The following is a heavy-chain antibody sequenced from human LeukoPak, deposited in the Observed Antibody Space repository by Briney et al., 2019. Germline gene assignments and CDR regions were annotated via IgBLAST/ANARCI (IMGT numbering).Heavy chain of an antibody. D-gene: IGHD2-2*01. V-gene: IGHV1-18*01. CDR1: GYTFTSYG. CDR2: ISAYNGNT. Sequence: ASVKVSCKASGYTFTSYGISWVRQAPGQGLEWMGWISAYNGNTNYAQKLQGRVTMTTDTSTSTAYMDLRSLRSDDTAVYYCARLQFRVGSCSSSSCRAFDYWGQGTLITVSS. CDR3: ARLQFRVGSCSSSSCRAFDY. J-gene: IGHJ4*02.